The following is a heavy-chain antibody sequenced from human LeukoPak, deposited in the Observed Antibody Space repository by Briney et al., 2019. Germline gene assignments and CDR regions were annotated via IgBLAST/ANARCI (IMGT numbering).Heavy chain of an antibody. D-gene: IGHD1-26*01. CDR3: ARADEASYHNFDY. CDR2: ISYHGRNK. Sequence: GRSLRLSCAAPGFTFSNYAMHWVRQAPGRGLEWVAVISYHGRNKNYADSVKGRFTISRDNSKNTLFLQMDSLRGEDTAVYYCARADEASYHNFDYWGQGILVIVSS. CDR1: GFTFSNYA. J-gene: IGHJ4*02. V-gene: IGHV3-30*04.